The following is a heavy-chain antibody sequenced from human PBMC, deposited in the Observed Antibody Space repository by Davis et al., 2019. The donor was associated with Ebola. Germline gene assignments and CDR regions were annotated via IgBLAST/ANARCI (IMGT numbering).Heavy chain of an antibody. CDR2: ISAYNGNT. J-gene: IGHJ4*02. Sequence: AASVKVSCKASGCTFTSYGISWVRQAPGQGLEWMGWISAYNGNTNYAQKLQGRVTTTTDTSTSTSYMELRSLRSDDTAVYYCARAVAGTDYWGQGTLVTVSS. CDR3: ARAVAGTDY. D-gene: IGHD6-19*01. CDR1: GCTFTSYG. V-gene: IGHV1-18*01.